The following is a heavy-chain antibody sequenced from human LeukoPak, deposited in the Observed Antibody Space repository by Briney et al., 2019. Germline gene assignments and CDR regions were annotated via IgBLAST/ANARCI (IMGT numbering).Heavy chain of an antibody. V-gene: IGHV1-2*02. CDR3: ARLGYVGSGYPFDY. D-gene: IGHD3-22*01. Sequence: ASVKVSCKASGYTFTDYYMHWVRQAPGQGLEWMGWINPSSGGTNYAQSFQGRVTMARDTSITTAFMELSRLISDDTAVYYCARLGYVGSGYPFDYWGQGTLVTVSS. J-gene: IGHJ4*02. CDR1: GYTFTDYY. CDR2: INPSSGGT.